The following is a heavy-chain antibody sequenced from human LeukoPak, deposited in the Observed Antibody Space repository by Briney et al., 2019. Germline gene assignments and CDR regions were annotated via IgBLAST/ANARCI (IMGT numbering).Heavy chain of an antibody. CDR1: GFTVSNNY. CDR2: MHSSGAT. J-gene: IGHJ5*02. Sequence: GGSLRLSCAASGFTVSNNYVSWVRQAPGMGLEWVSAMHSSGATCYADSVKGRFTTSRDNSTNRLYLQMISLRAEDTAIYYCARDQGYCSGGSCRRYNWFDPWGQGTLVTVSS. CDR3: ARDQGYCSGGSCRRYNWFDP. V-gene: IGHV3-66*03. D-gene: IGHD2-15*01.